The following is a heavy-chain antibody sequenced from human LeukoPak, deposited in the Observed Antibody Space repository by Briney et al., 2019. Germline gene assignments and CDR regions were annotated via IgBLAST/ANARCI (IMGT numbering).Heavy chain of an antibody. CDR3: ASSVISAGRYFDY. D-gene: IGHD6-19*01. Sequence: PSQTLSLTCTVSRGSVSSGSYYWSWIRQPAGTGLEWIGRIYSSGSTNYNPSLKSQVTISLDTSKNQFSLKLSSVTAADTAVYYCASSVISAGRYFDYWGQGTLVTVSS. J-gene: IGHJ4*02. V-gene: IGHV4-61*02. CDR2: IYSSGST. CDR1: RGSVSSGSYY.